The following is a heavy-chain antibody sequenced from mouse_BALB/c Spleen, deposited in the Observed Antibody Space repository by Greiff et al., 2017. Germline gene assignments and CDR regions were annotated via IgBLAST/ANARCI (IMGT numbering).Heavy chain of an antibody. Sequence: QVHVKQSGAELAKPGASVKMSCKASGYTFTSYWMHWVKQRPGQGLEWIGYINPSTGYTEYNQKFKDKATLTADKSSSTAYMQLSSLTSEDSAVYYCARFDDYDGFAYWGQGTLVTVSA. CDR2: INPSTGYT. CDR1: GYTFTSYW. D-gene: IGHD2-4*01. J-gene: IGHJ3*01. V-gene: IGHV1-7*01. CDR3: ARFDDYDGFAY.